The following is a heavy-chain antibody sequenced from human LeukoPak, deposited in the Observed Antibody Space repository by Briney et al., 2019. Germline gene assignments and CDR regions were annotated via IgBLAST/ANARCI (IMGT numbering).Heavy chain of an antibody. V-gene: IGHV3-7*01. CDR3: ARDLPTTTSGVNV. D-gene: IGHD2/OR15-2a*01. J-gene: IGHJ6*04. Sequence: GGSLRLSCAASGFTFSSYWMSWVRQAPGKGLEWVANIKQDGSEKYYVDSVKGRFTISRDNAKNSLYLQMNSLRAGDMAVYCCARDLPTTTSGVNVWGKGTTVTVSS. CDR2: IKQDGSEK. CDR1: GFTFSSYW.